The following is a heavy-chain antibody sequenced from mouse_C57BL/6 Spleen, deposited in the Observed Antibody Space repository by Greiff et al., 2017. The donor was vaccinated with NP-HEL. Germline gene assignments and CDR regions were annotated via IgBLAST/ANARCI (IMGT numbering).Heavy chain of an antibody. V-gene: IGHV5-16*01. Sequence: EVKVVESEGGLVQPGSSMKLSCTASGFTFSDYYMAWVRQVPEKGLEWVANINYDGSSTYYLDSLKSRFIISRDNAKNILYLQMSSLKSEDTATYYCARSELLRYNWYFDVWGTGTTVTVSS. CDR2: INYDGSST. CDR3: ARSELLRYNWYFDV. D-gene: IGHD1-1*01. J-gene: IGHJ1*03. CDR1: GFTFSDYY.